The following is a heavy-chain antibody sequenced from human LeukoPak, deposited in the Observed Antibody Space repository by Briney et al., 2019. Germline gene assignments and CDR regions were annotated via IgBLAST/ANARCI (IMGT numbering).Heavy chain of an antibody. D-gene: IGHD3-16*01. CDR1: GFTFSTFA. V-gene: IGHV3-23*01. J-gene: IGHJ3*01. CDR3: ARDEYDYVWGS. CDR2: IFPSGGEI. Sequence: GGSLRLSCAASGFTFSTFAMIWVRQSPGKGLEWVSSIFPSGGEIHYADSVRGRFTISRDNSKSTLSLQMNSLRVEDTAIYYCARDEYDYVWGSWGQGTMVTVSS.